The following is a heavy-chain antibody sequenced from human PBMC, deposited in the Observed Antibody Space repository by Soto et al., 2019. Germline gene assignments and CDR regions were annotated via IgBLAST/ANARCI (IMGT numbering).Heavy chain of an antibody. V-gene: IGHV1-18*01. Sequence: ASVKVSCKASGYTFTSYGISWVRQAPGQGLEWMGWISAYNGNTNYAQKLQGRVTMTTDTSTSTAYMELRSLRSDDTAVYYCAREEGIYCISTSGYADPFIFFGMDVWGQGTTVTVPS. CDR3: AREEGIYCISTSGYADPFIFFGMDV. D-gene: IGHD2-2*01. CDR1: GYTFTSYG. J-gene: IGHJ6*02. CDR2: ISAYNGNT.